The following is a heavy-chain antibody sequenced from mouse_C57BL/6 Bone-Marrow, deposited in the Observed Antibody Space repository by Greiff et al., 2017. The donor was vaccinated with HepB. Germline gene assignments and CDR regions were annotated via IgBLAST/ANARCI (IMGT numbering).Heavy chain of an antibody. V-gene: IGHV5-17*01. J-gene: IGHJ2*01. CDR1: GFTFSDYG. CDR3: ARGYYGSSWYFDY. Sequence: EVMFVESGGGLVKPGGSLKLSCAASGFTFSDYGMHWVRQAPEKGLEWVAYISSGSSTIYYADKVKGRFTISRDNAKNTLFLQMTSLRSEDTAMYYCARGYYGSSWYFDYWGQGTTLTVSS. D-gene: IGHD1-1*01. CDR2: ISSGSSTI.